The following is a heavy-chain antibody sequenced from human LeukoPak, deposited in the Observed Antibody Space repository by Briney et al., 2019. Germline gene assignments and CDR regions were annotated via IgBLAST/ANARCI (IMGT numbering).Heavy chain of an antibody. Sequence: SETLSLTCTVSGGSISSGGYYWSWIRQHPGKGLEWIGYIYYSGSTYYNPSLKSRVTISVDTSKNQFSLKLSSVTAADTAVYYCARGPLGSGTMDVWGQGILVSVSS. CDR3: ARGPLGSGTMDV. D-gene: IGHD3-10*01. CDR2: IYYSGST. V-gene: IGHV4-31*03. CDR1: GGSISSGGYY. J-gene: IGHJ4*02.